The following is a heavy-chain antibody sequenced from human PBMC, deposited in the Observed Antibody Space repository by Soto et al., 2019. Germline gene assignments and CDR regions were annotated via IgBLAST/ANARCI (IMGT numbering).Heavy chain of an antibody. J-gene: IGHJ4*02. Sequence: SETLSLTCAFYGGSFSGYYWSCIRQPPGKGLEWLGEINHSGITDYNPSLKSRITISIDTSKKQFSLKLNSVTAADTAVYYCAIGPRMWLAGGGYWGQGTQVTVSS. CDR2: INHSGIT. CDR3: AIGPRMWLAGGGY. CDR1: GGSFSGYY. V-gene: IGHV4-34*01. D-gene: IGHD6-19*01.